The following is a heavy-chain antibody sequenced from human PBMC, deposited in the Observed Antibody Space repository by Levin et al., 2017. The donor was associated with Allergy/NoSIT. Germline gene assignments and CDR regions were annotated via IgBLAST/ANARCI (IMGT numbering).Heavy chain of an antibody. Sequence: ASVKVSCKASGYTFTSYGISWVRQAPGQGLEWMGWISAYNGNTNYAQKLQGRVTMTTDTSTSTAYMELRSLRSDDTAVYYCARDLHRRGELLYYYYYGMDVWGQGTTVTVSS. CDR3: ARDLHRRGELLYYYYYGMDV. J-gene: IGHJ6*02. D-gene: IGHD1-26*01. CDR1: GYTFTSYG. V-gene: IGHV1-18*01. CDR2: ISAYNGNT.